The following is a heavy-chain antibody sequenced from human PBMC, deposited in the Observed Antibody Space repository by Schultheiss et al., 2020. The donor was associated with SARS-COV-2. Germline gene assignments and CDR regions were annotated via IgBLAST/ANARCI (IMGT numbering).Heavy chain of an antibody. D-gene: IGHD6-6*01. CDR2: ISYDGSNK. V-gene: IGHV3-30*03. J-gene: IGHJ4*02. CDR1: GFTFSSYG. CDR3: ARGLVER. Sequence: GGSLILSCAASGFTFSSYGMHWVRQAPGKGLEWVAVISYDGSNKYYADSVKGRFTISRDNSKNTLYLQMNSLRAEDTAVYYCARGLVERWGQGTLVTVSS.